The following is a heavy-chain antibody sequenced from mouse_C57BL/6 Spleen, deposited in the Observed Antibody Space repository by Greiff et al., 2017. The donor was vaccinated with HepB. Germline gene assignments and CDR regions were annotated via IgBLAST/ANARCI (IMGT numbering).Heavy chain of an antibody. CDR2: INPNNGGT. D-gene: IGHD1-1*01. CDR3: ARGGYYYVHFDY. V-gene: IGHV1-26*01. J-gene: IGHJ2*01. Sequence: EVQLQQSGPELVKPGASVKISCKASGYTFTDYYMNWVKQSHGKSLEWIGDINPNNGGTSYNQKFKGKATLTVDKSSSTAYMELRSLTSEDSAVYYCARGGYYYVHFDYWGQGTTLTVSS. CDR1: GYTFTDYY.